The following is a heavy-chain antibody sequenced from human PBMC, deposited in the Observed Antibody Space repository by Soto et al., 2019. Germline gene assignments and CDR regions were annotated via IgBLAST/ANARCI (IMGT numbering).Heavy chain of an antibody. CDR1: GFTFSTYG. Sequence: QVQLVESGGGVVQPGRSLRLSCAASGFTFSTYGMNWVRQAPGKGLEWMALIWYDGSSKYYADSVKGRFTISRDNSKSALYLQMNSLRVEDTALCYCARGPGYCSGVSCYVRAMSDYWGQGTLVTVSS. CDR3: ARGPGYCSGVSCYVRAMSDY. CDR2: IWYDGSSK. V-gene: IGHV3-33*01. D-gene: IGHD2-15*01. J-gene: IGHJ4*02.